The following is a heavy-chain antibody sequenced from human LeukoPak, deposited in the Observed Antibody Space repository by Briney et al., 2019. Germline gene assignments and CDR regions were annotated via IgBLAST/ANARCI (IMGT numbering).Heavy chain of an antibody. J-gene: IGHJ4*02. CDR2: IYYSGST. D-gene: IGHD5-24*01. CDR1: GGSISSYY. CDR3: ARVEDGWYLDY. Sequence: SETLSLTCTVSGGSISSYYWSWIRQPPGKGLEWIGYIYYSGSTNYNPSLKSRVTISVDTSKNQFSLKLSSVTAADTAVYYSARVEDGWYLDYWGQGTLVTVSS. V-gene: IGHV4-59*01.